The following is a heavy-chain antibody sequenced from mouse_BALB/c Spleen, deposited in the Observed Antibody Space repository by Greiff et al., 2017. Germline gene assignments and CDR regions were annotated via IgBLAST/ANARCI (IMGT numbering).Heavy chain of an antibody. Sequence: VQLQQSGAELMKPGASVKISCKATGYTFSSYWIEWVKQRPGHGLEWIGEILPGSGSTNYNEKFKGKATFTADTSSNTAYMQLSSLTSEDSAVYYCASRSDSSVSYYAMDYWGQGTSVTVSS. D-gene: IGHD3-2*01. CDR2: ILPGSGST. J-gene: IGHJ4*01. CDR3: ASRSDSSVSYYAMDY. CDR1: GYTFSSYW. V-gene: IGHV1-9*01.